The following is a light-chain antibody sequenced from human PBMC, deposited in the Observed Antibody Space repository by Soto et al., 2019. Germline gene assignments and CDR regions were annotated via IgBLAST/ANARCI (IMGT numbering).Light chain of an antibody. V-gene: IGKV3-20*01. CDR2: GGS. CDR3: QQYGSSALT. Sequence: EIVLTQSPGSLSLSPGERATLSCRATQSVSSSYLAWYQQKPGQAPRLLIHGGSSRATGIPDRFSGSGSGTDFTLTISRLEPEDSAVYYCQQYGSSALTFGGGTKVEIK. CDR1: QSVSSSY. J-gene: IGKJ4*01.